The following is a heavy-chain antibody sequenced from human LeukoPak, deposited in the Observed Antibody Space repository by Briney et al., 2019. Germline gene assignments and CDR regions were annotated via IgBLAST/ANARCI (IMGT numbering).Heavy chain of an antibody. CDR3: ATVLPQANDFWSGYPNFDY. J-gene: IGHJ4*02. CDR2: FDPGDGET. CDR1: GYTLTELS. D-gene: IGHD3-3*01. Sequence: AASVKVSCKVSGYTLTELSMHWVRQAPGKGLEWMGGFDPGDGETIYAQKFQGRVTMTEDTSTDTAYMELSSLRSEDTAVYYCATVLPQANDFWSGYPNFDYWGQGTLVTVSS. V-gene: IGHV1-24*01.